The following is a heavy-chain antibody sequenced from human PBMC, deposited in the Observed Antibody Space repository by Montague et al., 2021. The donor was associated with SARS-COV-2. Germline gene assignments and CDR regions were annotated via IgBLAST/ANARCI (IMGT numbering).Heavy chain of an antibody. J-gene: IGHJ4*02. CDR3: AKTVDAYTRYYFDY. V-gene: IGHV4-4*07. D-gene: IGHD5-24*01. Sequence: KKNPSLKSRVTISIDTSQNQFSLMLSSVTAADSAVSYCAKTVDAYTRYYFDYWGQGTLVTVS.